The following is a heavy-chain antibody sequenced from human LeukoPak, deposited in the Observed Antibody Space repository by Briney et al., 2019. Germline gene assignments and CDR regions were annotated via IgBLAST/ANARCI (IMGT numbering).Heavy chain of an antibody. V-gene: IGHV4-59*01. J-gene: IGHJ4*02. Sequence: PSETLSLTCTVSGGSISSYYWSWIRQPPGKGLEWIGYIYYSGSTNYNPSLKSRVTISVDTSKNQFSLKLSSVTAADTAVYYCASGGVDYYGSGPLDYWGQGTLVTVSS. CDR2: IYYSGST. CDR1: GGSISSYY. D-gene: IGHD3-10*01. CDR3: ASGGVDYYGSGPLDY.